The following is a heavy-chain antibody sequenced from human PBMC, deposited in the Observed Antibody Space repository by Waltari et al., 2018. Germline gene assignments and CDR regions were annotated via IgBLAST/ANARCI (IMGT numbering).Heavy chain of an antibody. CDR3: ARGAGFLIDY. CDR1: ELNVNNYW. V-gene: IGHV3-7*04. J-gene: IGHJ4*02. Sequence: EVQLVASGGGLFQPGWSLTLSCPTSELNVNNYWMTWVRQAPGKGLEWVANIKEDDSEKYYLGSVKGRFTISRDSAKNSVYLQMNSLRAEDTALYYCARGAGFLIDYWGQGTLVTVSS. CDR2: IKEDDSEK.